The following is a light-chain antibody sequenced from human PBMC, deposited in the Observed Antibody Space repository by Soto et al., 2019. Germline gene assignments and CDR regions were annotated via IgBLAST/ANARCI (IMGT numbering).Light chain of an antibody. CDR2: GNI. CDR1: SSNLGADYD. V-gene: IGLV1-40*01. J-gene: IGLJ1*01. CDR3: QSYDSSLSAYV. Sequence: SLLTQPPSVSASPGERVTISCTWSSSNLGADYDVHWYQLLPGTAPKLLIYGNINRPSGVPGRFSGSKSDTSASLAITGLQAEDEADDYCQSYDSSLSAYVFGAGTMVTVL.